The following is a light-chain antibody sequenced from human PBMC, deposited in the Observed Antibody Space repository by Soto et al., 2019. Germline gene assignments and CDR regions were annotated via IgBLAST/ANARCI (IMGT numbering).Light chain of an antibody. V-gene: IGKV3D-15*01. Sequence: EIVMTQSPATLSVSPGERPTLSCRASQSVSGNLAWYQQKPGQDPRLLIYGAFTRATGIPTRFSGSGSGTEFTLTISSLQSEDFAVYYSKKYTNCPPTFGQGTKVDSK. CDR3: KKYTNCPPT. J-gene: IGKJ1*01. CDR2: GAF. CDR1: QSVSGN.